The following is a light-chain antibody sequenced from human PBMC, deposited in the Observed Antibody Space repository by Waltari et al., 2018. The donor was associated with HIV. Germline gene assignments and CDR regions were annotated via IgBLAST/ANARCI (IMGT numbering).Light chain of an antibody. CDR3: QQYGSTPPYI. V-gene: IGKV3-20*01. CDR1: KRAS. CDR2: GTS. Sequence: DIVLTQSPGTLSLSQGVRAPLDCRAGKRASLAWYQQKPGQAPRLLIYGTSRRATGSPDEFSGSRAGTDFTLTISRLEPEEFAVYYCQQYGSTPPYIFGQGTKLEIK. J-gene: IGKJ2*01.